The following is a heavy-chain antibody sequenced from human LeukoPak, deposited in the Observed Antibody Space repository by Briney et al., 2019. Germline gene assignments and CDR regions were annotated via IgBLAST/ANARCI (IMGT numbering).Heavy chain of an antibody. CDR3: ARSYYDFWSGYYSPFDY. CDR2: ISSSGSTI. V-gene: IGHV3-11*04. CDR1: GFTFSDYY. Sequence: GGSLRLPCAASGFTFSDYYMSWIRQAPGKGLEWVSYISSSGSTIYYADSVKGRFTISRDNAKNSLYLQMNSLRAEDTAVYYCARSYYDFWSGYYSPFDYWGQGTLVTVSS. J-gene: IGHJ4*02. D-gene: IGHD3-3*01.